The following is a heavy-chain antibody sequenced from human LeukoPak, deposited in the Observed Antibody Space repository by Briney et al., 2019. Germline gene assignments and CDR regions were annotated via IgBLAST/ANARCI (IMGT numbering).Heavy chain of an antibody. CDR2: INPNSGGT. J-gene: IGHJ3*02. V-gene: IGHV1-2*02. CDR1: GYTFTGYY. D-gene: IGHD2-2*01. CDR3: ARVTVGDCGRTSCPYSIGVAFDI. Sequence: ASVKVSCKASGYTFTGYYIHWVRQAPGQGLEWMGWINPNSGGTNYAQKFQGRVTMTRDTSISTAHVELSRVRSDDTAVYYCARVTVGDCGRTSCPYSIGVAFDIWGQGTMVTVSS.